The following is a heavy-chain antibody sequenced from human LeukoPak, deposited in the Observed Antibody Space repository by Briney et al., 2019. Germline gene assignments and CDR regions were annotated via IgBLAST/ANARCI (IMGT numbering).Heavy chain of an antibody. CDR1: GDSVSSDRAA. J-gene: IGHJ4*02. V-gene: IGHV6-1*01. CDR3: TKGSFQGGFDY. CDR2: TYYRSKWYI. D-gene: IGHD3-16*01. Sequence: SQTPSLTCALSGDSVSSDRAAWHWLRQSPSRGREWLGTTYYRSKWYIDYAVSVKSRMTINPDTSKNQFSLQLNSVTPDDTAVYYCTKGSFQGGFDYWGQGTLVTVSS.